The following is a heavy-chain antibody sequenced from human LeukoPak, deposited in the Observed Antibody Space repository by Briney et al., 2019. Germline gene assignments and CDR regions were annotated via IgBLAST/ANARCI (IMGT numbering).Heavy chain of an antibody. CDR2: IGTAGDT. CDR3: ARARTGYSSSWYGAGFDAFDI. V-gene: IGHV3-13*01. J-gene: IGHJ3*02. D-gene: IGHD6-13*01. CDR1: GFTFSSYD. Sequence: GGSLRLSCAASGFTFSSYDMHWVRQATGKGLEWVSAIGTAGDTYYPGSEKGRFTISRENAKNSLYLQMNSLRAGDTAVYYCARARTGYSSSWYGAGFDAFDIWGQGTMVTVSS.